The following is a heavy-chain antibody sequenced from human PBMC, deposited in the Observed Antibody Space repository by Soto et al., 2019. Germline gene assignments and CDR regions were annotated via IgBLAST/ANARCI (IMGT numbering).Heavy chain of an antibody. D-gene: IGHD2-21*01. CDR1: GYTFTSYG. CDR3: ARAVYSYRWFDP. V-gene: IGHV1-18*04. Sequence: ASVKVSCKASGYTFTSYGISWVRQAPGQGLEWMGWISAYNGNTNYAQKLQGRVTMTTDTSTSTAYMELRSLRSGDTAVYYCARAVYSYRWFDPWGQGTLVTVSS. J-gene: IGHJ5*02. CDR2: ISAYNGNT.